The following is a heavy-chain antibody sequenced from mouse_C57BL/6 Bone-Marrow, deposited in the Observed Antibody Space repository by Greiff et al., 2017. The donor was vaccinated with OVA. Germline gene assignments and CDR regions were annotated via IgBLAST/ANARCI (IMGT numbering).Heavy chain of an antibody. V-gene: IGHV1-18*01. Sequence: EVQLQQSGPELVKPGASVKIPCKASGYTFTDYNMDWVKQSHGKSLEWIGDINPNNGGTIYNQKFKGKATLTVDKSSSTAYLALSRLTSEDTEVYYCARRITTVVGYYCDYWGQGTTLTVSS. CDR2: INPNNGGT. D-gene: IGHD1-1*01. CDR3: ARRITTVVGYYCDY. CDR1: GYTFTDYN. J-gene: IGHJ2*01.